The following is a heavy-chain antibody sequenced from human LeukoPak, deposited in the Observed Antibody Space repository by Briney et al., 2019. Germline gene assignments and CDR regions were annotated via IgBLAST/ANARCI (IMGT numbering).Heavy chain of an antibody. V-gene: IGHV3-53*01. CDR3: ARIYSSGYPLDY. Sequence: GGSLRLSCAASGFTFSNTYMSWVRQAPGKGLEWVSVIYSDGTTTYYADSVKGRFTISRDNSKNTLYLQMNSLRAEDTAVYYCARIYSSGYPLDYWGQGTLVTVSS. J-gene: IGHJ4*02. D-gene: IGHD3-22*01. CDR1: GFTFSNTY. CDR2: IYSDGTTT.